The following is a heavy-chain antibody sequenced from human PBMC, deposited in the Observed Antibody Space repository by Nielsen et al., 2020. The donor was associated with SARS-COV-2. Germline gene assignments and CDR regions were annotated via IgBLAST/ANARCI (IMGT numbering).Heavy chain of an antibody. D-gene: IGHD2-15*01. CDR1: GYTFTGYY. V-gene: IGHV1-2*06. CDR2: INPNSGVT. J-gene: IGHJ6*02. CDR3: ARGPGDCSGGNCYSAVGGYTYFYFGMDV. Sequence: ASVNVSCKASGYTFTGYYIHWVRQAPAQGLEWMGRINPNSGVTEFAQQFQGRVTMTRDTSSSIAYMELTSLKSDDAAVYYCARGPGDCSGGNCYSAVGGYTYFYFGMDVWGQGTTVIVSS.